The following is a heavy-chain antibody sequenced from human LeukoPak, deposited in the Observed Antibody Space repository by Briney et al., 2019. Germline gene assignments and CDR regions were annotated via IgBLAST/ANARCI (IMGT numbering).Heavy chain of an antibody. D-gene: IGHD1-1*01. CDR1: GFTFSGYW. Sequence: GGSLRLSCVTSGFTFSGYWMHWVRQGPGKGLVWVSRINFDGSSTTYADSVKGRFTISRDNAKNTLYLQMNSLRVEDTAVYYCARPLSSNCRIDPWGQGTLVTVSS. V-gene: IGHV3-74*01. CDR2: INFDGSST. J-gene: IGHJ5*02. CDR3: ARPLSSNCRIDP.